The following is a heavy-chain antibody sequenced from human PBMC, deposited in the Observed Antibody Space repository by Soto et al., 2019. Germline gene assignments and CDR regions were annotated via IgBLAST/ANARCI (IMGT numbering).Heavy chain of an antibody. CDR2: ISYDGSNK. J-gene: IGHJ6*02. D-gene: IGHD3-10*01. CDR3: AKTGDFEVYYGSGPRVYYYYGMDV. V-gene: IGHV3-30*18. CDR1: GFTFSSYS. Sequence: PGGSLRLSCAASGFTFSSYSMNWVRQAPGKGLEWVAVISYDGSNKYYADSVKGRFTISRDNSKNTLYLQMNSLRAEDTAVYYCAKTGDFEVYYGSGPRVYYYYGMDVWGQGTTVTVSS.